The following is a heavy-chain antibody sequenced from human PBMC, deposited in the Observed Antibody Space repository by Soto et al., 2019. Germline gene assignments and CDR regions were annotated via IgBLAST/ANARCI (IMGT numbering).Heavy chain of an antibody. CDR3: ARDRAYSRFDY. CDR1: GFSFSSAW. J-gene: IGHJ4*02. CDR2: MNEDGSER. V-gene: IGHV3-7*03. Sequence: FLRLSCAVSGFSFSSAWMTWIRQAPGKGLERVAIMNEDGSERYYVDSVKGRFTISRDNAKNALFLQMNSLRVEDTAVYFCARDRAYSRFDYWGQASLVTVCS. D-gene: IGHD4-4*01.